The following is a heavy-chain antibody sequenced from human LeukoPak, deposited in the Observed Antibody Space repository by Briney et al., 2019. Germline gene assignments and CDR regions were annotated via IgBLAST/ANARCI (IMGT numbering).Heavy chain of an antibody. CDR3: ARQSLGTGVNDAFDI. J-gene: IGHJ3*02. CDR1: GYSLTSYW. V-gene: IGHV5-51*01. CDR2: SYPDDSHT. D-gene: IGHD7-27*01. Sequence: GETLKISCKGSGYSLTSYWIGWVRQMPGKGLEWVGVSYPDDSHTIYSPSFQGQVTISADKSISTAYLQWNSLKASDTAMYYCARQSLGTGVNDAFDIWGLGTVVTVPS.